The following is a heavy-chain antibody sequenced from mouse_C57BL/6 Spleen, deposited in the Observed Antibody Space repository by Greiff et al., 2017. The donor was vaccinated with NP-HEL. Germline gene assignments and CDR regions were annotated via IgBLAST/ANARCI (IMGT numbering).Heavy chain of an antibody. CDR1: GFTFSDYG. D-gene: IGHD1-1*01. Sequence: EVKLQESGGGLVKPGGSLKLSCAASGFTFSDYGMHWVRQAPEKGLEWVAYISSGSSTIYYADTVKGRFTISRDNAKNTLFLQMTSLRSEDTAMYYCARDHYYGSSHWYFDVWGTGTTVTVSS. V-gene: IGHV5-17*01. CDR3: ARDHYYGSSHWYFDV. CDR2: ISSGSSTI. J-gene: IGHJ1*03.